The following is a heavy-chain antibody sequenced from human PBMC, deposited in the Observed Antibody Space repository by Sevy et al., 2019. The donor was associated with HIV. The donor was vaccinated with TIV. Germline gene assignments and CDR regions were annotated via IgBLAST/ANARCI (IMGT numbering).Heavy chain of an antibody. CDR1: GFSFSYYG. CDR3: ANAYSGSYSHSYLYALDV. CDR2: ISHDGINE. Sequence: GGSLRLSCIGSGFSFSYYGIHWVRQAPGKGLDWVALISHDGINENYADSVKGRFTISKDNSKNTVSLEMNSLRKEDTAIYFCANAYSGSYSHSYLYALDVWGQGTTVTVSS. D-gene: IGHD1-26*01. V-gene: IGHV3-30*18. J-gene: IGHJ6*02.